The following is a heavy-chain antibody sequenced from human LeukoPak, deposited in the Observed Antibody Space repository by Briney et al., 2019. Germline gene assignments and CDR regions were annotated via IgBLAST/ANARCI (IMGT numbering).Heavy chain of an antibody. D-gene: IGHD6-13*01. Sequence: GESLKISCKGSGYSFTSYWIGWVRQMPGKGLEWMGIIYPGDSDTRYSPSFQGQVTISADKSISTAYLQWSSLKASDAAMYYCARHRYSSSWLSYYYYGMDVWGQGTTVTVSS. J-gene: IGHJ6*02. CDR2: IYPGDSDT. V-gene: IGHV5-51*01. CDR3: ARHRYSSSWLSYYYYGMDV. CDR1: GYSFTSYW.